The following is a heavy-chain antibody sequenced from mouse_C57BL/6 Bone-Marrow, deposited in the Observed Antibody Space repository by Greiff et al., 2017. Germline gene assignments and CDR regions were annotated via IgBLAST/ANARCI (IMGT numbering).Heavy chain of an antibody. Sequence: QVQLKQPGAELVKPGASVKLSCKASGYTFTSYWMHWVKQRPGRGLEWIGRIDPNSGGTKYTEKFKSKATLTVDKPSSPAYMQLSSLTSEDSAVYYCAQGNDFYWYFAVWGTGTTVTVSS. D-gene: IGHD2-2*01. CDR1: GYTFTSYW. J-gene: IGHJ1*03. V-gene: IGHV1-72*01. CDR2: IDPNSGGT. CDR3: AQGNDFYWYFAV.